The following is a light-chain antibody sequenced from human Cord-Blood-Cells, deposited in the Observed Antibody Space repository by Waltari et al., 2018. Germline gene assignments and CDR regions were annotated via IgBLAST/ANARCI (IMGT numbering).Light chain of an antibody. J-gene: IGKJ2*03. CDR2: KAS. CDR1: QSISSW. CDR3: QQYNSYSYS. V-gene: IGKV1-5*03. Sequence: QSPSTLSASVGDRVTITCRASQSISSWLAWYQQKPGKAPKLLIYKASSLESGVPSRFSGSGSGTEFTLTISSLQPDDFATYYCQQYNSYSYSFGQGTKLEIK.